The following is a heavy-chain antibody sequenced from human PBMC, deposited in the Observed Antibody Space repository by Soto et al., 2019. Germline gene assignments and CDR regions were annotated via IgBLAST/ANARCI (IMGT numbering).Heavy chain of an antibody. D-gene: IGHD3-9*01. CDR2: ISGSGGST. V-gene: IGHV3-23*01. CDR3: ATIRTLRYFDWLSYPGTFDY. CDR1: GFTFSSYA. Sequence: PGGSLRLSCAASGFTFSSYAMNWVRQAPGKGLEWVSAISGSGGSTYYADSVKGRFTISRDNSKNTLYLQMNSLRAEDTAVYYCATIRTLRYFDWLSYPGTFDYWGQGTLVTVSS. J-gene: IGHJ4*02.